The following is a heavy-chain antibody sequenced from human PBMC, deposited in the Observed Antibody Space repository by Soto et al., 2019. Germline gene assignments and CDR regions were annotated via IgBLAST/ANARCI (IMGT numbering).Heavy chain of an antibody. Sequence: GGSLRLSCTASGFTFGDYAMSWFRQAPGKGLEWVGFIRSKAYGGTTEYAASVKGRFTISRDDSKSIAYLQMNSLKTEDTAVYYCTRDSRVPAAMTPGYFQHWGQGTLVTVSS. D-gene: IGHD2-2*01. CDR3: TRDSRVPAAMTPGYFQH. CDR2: IRSKAYGGTT. CDR1: GFTFGDYA. J-gene: IGHJ1*01. V-gene: IGHV3-49*03.